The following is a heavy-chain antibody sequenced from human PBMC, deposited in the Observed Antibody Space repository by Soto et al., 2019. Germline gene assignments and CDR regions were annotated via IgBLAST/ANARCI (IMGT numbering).Heavy chain of an antibody. Sequence: QMQLQESGPGLVKASETLSLTCTVSGGSISSSSYFWGWIRQPPGKGLECFGSIYYSGSTYYKPSLKSRVTISVDTSKNQFSLKLNSVTASDTAVYYCARRTSRLHTFDIWGQGTMVTVSS. D-gene: IGHD6-25*01. J-gene: IGHJ3*02. CDR3: ARRTSRLHTFDI. CDR1: GGSISSSSYF. CDR2: IYYSGST. V-gene: IGHV4-39*01.